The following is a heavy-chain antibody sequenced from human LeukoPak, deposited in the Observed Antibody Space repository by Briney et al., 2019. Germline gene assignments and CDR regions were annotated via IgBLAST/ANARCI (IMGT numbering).Heavy chain of an antibody. D-gene: IGHD3-10*01. J-gene: IGHJ4*02. V-gene: IGHV1-69*04. Sequence: SVKVSCKASGGTFSSYAISWVRQAPGQGLEWMGRIIPILGIANYAQKFQGRVTITADKSTSTAYMELSSLRSEDTAVFYCARGGGKLLWFGNPTPFDYWGQGTLVTVSS. CDR3: ARGGGKLLWFGNPTPFDY. CDR1: GGTFSSYA. CDR2: IIPILGIA.